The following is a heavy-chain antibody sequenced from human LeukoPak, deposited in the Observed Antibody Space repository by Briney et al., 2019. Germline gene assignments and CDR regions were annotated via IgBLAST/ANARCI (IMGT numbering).Heavy chain of an antibody. CDR3: AKDPMVRGVITEGAENY. D-gene: IGHD3-10*01. V-gene: IGHV3-23*01. Sequence: PGGSLRLSCAASGFTFSSYAMSWVRQAPGKGLEWVSAISGSGGSTYYADSLKGRFTISRDNSKNTLYLQMNSLRAEDTAVYYCAKDPMVRGVITEGAENYWGQGTLVTVSS. CDR1: GFTFSSYA. CDR2: ISGSGGST. J-gene: IGHJ4*02.